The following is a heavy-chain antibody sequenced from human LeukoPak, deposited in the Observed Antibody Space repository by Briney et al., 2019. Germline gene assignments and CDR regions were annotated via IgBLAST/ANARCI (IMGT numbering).Heavy chain of an antibody. D-gene: IGHD4-17*01. CDR1: GGSISSYY. CDR3: ARYLDYGDLYYFDY. J-gene: IGHJ4*02. CDR2: IYYSGST. Sequence: SETLSLTCTVSGGSISSYYWSWVRQPPGKGMEWVGYIYYSGSTNYTPSLKSRFTISVDTSKNHFSLKLSSVTAADTAVYYCARYLDYGDLYYFDYWGQGTLVTVSS. V-gene: IGHV4-59*01.